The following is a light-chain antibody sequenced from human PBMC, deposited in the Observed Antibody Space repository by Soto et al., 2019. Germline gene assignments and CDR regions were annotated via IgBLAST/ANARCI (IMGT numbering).Light chain of an antibody. V-gene: IGKV2-28*01. J-gene: IGKJ3*01. Sequence: DIVMTQSPLSLSVTPGEPAAISCRSSQSLLHSNGYNYVDWYVQRPGQSPQLLIYLGSTRASGVPDRFSGSGSATDFTLKISRVEAEDAGLYYCMQGLQILFTFGPGTTVDFK. CDR3: MQGLQILFT. CDR1: QSLLHSNGYNY. CDR2: LGS.